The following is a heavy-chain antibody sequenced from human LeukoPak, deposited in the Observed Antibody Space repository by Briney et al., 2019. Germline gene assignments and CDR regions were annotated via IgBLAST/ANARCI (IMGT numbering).Heavy chain of an antibody. J-gene: IGHJ4*02. CDR3: TRDLNHDSSG. Sequence: GGSLRLSCAASGFSLSDYWMTWVRQAPGKGLECVGNIKFDGSEIYYLDSVRGRFSTSRDNAKNSLYLQMHSLRVEDTAVYYCTRDLNHDSSGWGQGTLVTVSS. V-gene: IGHV3-7*01. D-gene: IGHD3-22*01. CDR2: IKFDGSEI. CDR1: GFSLSDYW.